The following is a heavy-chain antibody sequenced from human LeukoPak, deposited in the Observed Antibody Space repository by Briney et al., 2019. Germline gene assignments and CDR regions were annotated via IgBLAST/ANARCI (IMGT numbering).Heavy chain of an antibody. D-gene: IGHD3-10*01. CDR3: ATVYGSGSHTPYYYDMDV. J-gene: IGHJ6*02. Sequence: ASVKVSCKVSGYTLTELSMHWVRQAPGKGLEWMGGLDPEDGETICAQKFQGRVTMTEDTSTDTAYMELSSLRSEDTAVYYCATVYGSGSHTPYYYDMDVWGQGTTVTVSS. CDR1: GYTLTELS. V-gene: IGHV1-24*01. CDR2: LDPEDGET.